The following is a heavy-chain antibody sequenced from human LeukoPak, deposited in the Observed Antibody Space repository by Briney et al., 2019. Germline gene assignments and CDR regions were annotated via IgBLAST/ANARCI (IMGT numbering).Heavy chain of an antibody. J-gene: IGHJ3*02. CDR2: IYYSGST. CDR3: ARVRGAAAPIDAFDI. V-gene: IGHV4-61*01. D-gene: IGHD6-13*01. CDR1: GGSISSGSYY. Sequence: SQTLSLTCTVSGGSISSGSYYWSWIRQPPGKGLEWIGYIYYSGSTNYNPSLKSRVTISVDTSKNQFSLKLSSVTAADTAVYYCARVRGAAAPIDAFDIWGQGTMVTVSS.